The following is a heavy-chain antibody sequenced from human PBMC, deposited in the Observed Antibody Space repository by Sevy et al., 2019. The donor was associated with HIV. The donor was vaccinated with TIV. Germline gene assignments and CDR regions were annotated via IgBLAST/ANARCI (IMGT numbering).Heavy chain of an antibody. D-gene: IGHD2-2*01. J-gene: IGHJ6*02. CDR1: GFTFSSYW. Sequence: GGSLRLSCAASGFTFSSYWMHWVRQAPGKGLVWVSRINSDGSSTSYADSVKGRFTISRDNAKNTLYLQMNSLRAEDTAVYYCARGLKSIYCSSTSCYYYYGMDVWGQGTTVTVSS. CDR2: INSDGSST. CDR3: ARGLKSIYCSSTSCYYYYGMDV. V-gene: IGHV3-74*01.